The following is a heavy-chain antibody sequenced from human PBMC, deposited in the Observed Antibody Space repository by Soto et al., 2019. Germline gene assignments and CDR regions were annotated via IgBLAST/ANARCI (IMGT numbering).Heavy chain of an antibody. V-gene: IGHV4-38-2*01. J-gene: IGHJ3*02. CDR3: ASLGGIVVVPAAPTYAFDI. D-gene: IGHD2-2*01. CDR1: GYSISSGYY. CDR2: IYHSGST. Sequence: PSETLSLTCAVSGYSISSGYYWGWIRQPPGKGLEWIGSIYHSGSTYYNPSLKSRVTISVDTSKNQFSLKLSSVTAADTAVYYRASLGGIVVVPAAPTYAFDIWGQGTMVTVSS.